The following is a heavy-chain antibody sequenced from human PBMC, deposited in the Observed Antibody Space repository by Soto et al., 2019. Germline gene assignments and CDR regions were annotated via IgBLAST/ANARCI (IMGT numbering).Heavy chain of an antibody. CDR1: GFTFRNDW. V-gene: IGHV3-7*01. D-gene: IGHD3-10*01. Sequence: EVHLAESGGGLVPPGGSLRVSCTASGFTFRNDWMTWFRQAPGKGLEWVANINQNEGEKYYVDSVKGRFTISRDNAYNSLYLEMDNLRVDDSAVYFCARGRPPSSGGNFDSWGQGTLVSVSS. CDR3: ARGRPPSSGGNFDS. J-gene: IGHJ4*02. CDR2: INQNEGEK.